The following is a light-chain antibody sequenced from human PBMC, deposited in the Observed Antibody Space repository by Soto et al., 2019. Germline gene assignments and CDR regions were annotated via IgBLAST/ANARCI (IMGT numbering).Light chain of an antibody. Sequence: DIQMTQSPSSLSASVEDRVIITCRASQTIRNRLAWYQQKPGKAPKLLIYTASSLESGVPTRISGSASGKEFPTTISRLHHDDFATYYCQQYNSYWTFGQGTKVDI. V-gene: IGKV1-5*03. CDR2: TAS. CDR1: QTIRNR. J-gene: IGKJ1*01. CDR3: QQYNSYWT.